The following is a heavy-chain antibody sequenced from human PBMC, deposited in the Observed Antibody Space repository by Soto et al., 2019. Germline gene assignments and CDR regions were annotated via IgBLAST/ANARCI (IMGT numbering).Heavy chain of an antibody. Sequence: NPSETLSLTCTVSGGSISSGGYYWSWIRQHPGKGLEWIGYIYYSGSTYYNPSLKSRVTISVDTSKNQFSLKLSSVTAADTAVYYCARAPYGLQGQISDYWGQGTLVTVSS. CDR2: IYYSGST. CDR1: GGSISSGGYY. D-gene: IGHD5-18*01. V-gene: IGHV4-31*03. CDR3: ARAPYGLQGQISDY. J-gene: IGHJ4*02.